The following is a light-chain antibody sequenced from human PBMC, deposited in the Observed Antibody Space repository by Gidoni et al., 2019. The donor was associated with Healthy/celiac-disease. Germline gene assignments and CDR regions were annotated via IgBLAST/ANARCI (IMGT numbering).Light chain of an antibody. CDR3: CSYAGSYTLRV. CDR2: DVS. V-gene: IGLV2-11*01. CDR1: SSDVGGYNY. J-gene: IGLJ3*02. Sequence: QSALNQPRSVSGSPGQSVTISCTGTSSDVGGYNYVSWYQQHPGKAPKLMIYDVSKRPSGVPDRFSGSKSGNTASLTISGLQAEDEADYYCCSYAGSYTLRVFGGGTKLTVL.